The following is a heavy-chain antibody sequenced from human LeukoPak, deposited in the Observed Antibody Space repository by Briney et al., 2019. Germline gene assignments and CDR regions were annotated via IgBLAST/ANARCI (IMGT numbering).Heavy chain of an antibody. D-gene: IGHD6-19*01. V-gene: IGHV3-66*02. CDR3: VAIAVAGQFY. Sequence: GGSLRLSCAASGFTVSSNYMSWVRQGPGKGLECVSVISNDGDTYYADSVRGRFTISRDNSKNTLYVQMNGLRVEDTAMYYCVAIAVAGQFYWGQGALVTVSS. CDR1: GFTVSSNY. J-gene: IGHJ4*02. CDR2: ISNDGDT.